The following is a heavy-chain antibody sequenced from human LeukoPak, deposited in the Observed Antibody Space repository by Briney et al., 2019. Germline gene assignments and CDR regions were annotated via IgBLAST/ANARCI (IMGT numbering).Heavy chain of an antibody. D-gene: IGHD5-12*01. CDR1: GFTFSDYY. CDR2: ISSSGSTI. V-gene: IGHV3-11*01. CDR3: ARVVAEGAFDY. Sequence: GGSLRLSCAASGFTFSDYYMSWIRQAPGKGLEWVSYISSSGSTIYYADSVKGRFTISRDNAKNSLYLQMSSLRAEDTAVYYCARVVAEGAFDYWGQGTLVTVSS. J-gene: IGHJ4*02.